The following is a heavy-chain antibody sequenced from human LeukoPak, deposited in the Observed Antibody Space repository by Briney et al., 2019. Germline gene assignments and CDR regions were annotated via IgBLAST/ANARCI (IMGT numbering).Heavy chain of an antibody. CDR2: IYYSGST. Sequence: GSLRLSCAASGFTFSSYWMSWIRQPPGEGLEWIGYIYYSGSTYYNPSLKSRVTLSVDTSKNQFSLKLSSVTAADTAVYYCARDKTSTWEYNWFDPWGQGTLVTVSS. CDR3: ARDKTSTWEYNWFDP. CDR1: GFTFSSYW. J-gene: IGHJ5*02. D-gene: IGHD1-26*01. V-gene: IGHV4-59*12.